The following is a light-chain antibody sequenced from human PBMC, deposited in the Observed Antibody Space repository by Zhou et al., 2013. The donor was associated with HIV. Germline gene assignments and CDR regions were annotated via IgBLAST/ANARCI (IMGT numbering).Light chain of an antibody. CDR2: DAS. CDR1: QSISSY. Sequence: DIQMTQSPSSLSASVGDRVTITCRASQSISSYLNWYQQKPGKAPKLLIYDASSLQSGVPSRFSGSGSGTDFTLTISSLQPEDFATYYCQQFNSFPPTFGQGTKVEIK. V-gene: IGKV1-39*01. J-gene: IGKJ1*01. CDR3: QQFNSFPPT.